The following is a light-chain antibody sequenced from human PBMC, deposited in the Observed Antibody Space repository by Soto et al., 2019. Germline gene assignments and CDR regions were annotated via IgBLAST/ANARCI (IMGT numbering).Light chain of an antibody. V-gene: IGLV2-14*01. CDR3: SSYTITSSYVV. Sequence: QSALTQPASVSGSPGQSIIISCTGTSSDVGAYNYVSWYQQHPGKAPKLMIYEVSYRPSGVSHRFSGSKSGNTASLTISGLQAEDEADYFCSSYTITSSYVVFGGGTKLTVL. CDR2: EVS. CDR1: SSDVGAYNY. J-gene: IGLJ2*01.